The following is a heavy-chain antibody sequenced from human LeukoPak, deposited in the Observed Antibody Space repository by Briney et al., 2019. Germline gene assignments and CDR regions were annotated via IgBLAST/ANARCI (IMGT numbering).Heavy chain of an antibody. V-gene: IGHV3-7*03. D-gene: IGHD6-6*01. CDR1: GFTFGSYW. CDR2: IKQDGSEK. Sequence: GGSLRLSCAASGFTFGSYWMSWVRQAPGKGLEWVANIKQDGSEKYYVDAVKGRFTISRDNAENSLSLQMNSLRAEDTAVYYCASAGGDSRSPLPFYYWGQGTLVTVSS. CDR3: ASAGGDSRSPLPFYY. J-gene: IGHJ4*02.